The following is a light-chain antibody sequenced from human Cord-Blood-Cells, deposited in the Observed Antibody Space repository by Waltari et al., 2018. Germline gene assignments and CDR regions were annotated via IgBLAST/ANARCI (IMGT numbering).Light chain of an antibody. CDR1: QGISSY. CDR2: AAS. Sequence: AIRITQSPSSLSASTGDRVTITCRASQGISSYLAWYQQKPGKAPKLLIYAASTLQSGVPSRLSGSGSGTDFTLTISCLQSEDFATYYCQQYYSYPLVGGGTKVEIK. V-gene: IGKV1-8*01. J-gene: IGKJ4*01. CDR3: QQYYSYPL.